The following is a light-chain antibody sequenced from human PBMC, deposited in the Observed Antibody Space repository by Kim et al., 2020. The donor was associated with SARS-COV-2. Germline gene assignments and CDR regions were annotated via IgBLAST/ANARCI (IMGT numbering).Light chain of an antibody. Sequence: EIVLTQSPGTLSLSPGERATLSCRASQCVSSSYLAWYQQKPGQAPRLLIYGASSRATGIPDRFSGSGSGTDFTLTISRLEPEDFAVYYCQQYGSSPCTFGQGTKVDIK. CDR3: QQYGSSPCT. V-gene: IGKV3-20*01. CDR1: QCVSSSY. J-gene: IGKJ1*01. CDR2: GAS.